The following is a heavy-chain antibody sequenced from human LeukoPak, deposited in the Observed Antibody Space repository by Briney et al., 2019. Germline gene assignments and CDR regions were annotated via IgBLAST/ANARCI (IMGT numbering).Heavy chain of an antibody. CDR2: IYYSGST. CDR3: AGGFYDYVWGSYRPQGAFDI. D-gene: IGHD3-16*02. Sequence: PSETLSLTCTVSGGSISSYDWSWVRQPPGKGMEWVGYIYYSGSTNYNPSLKRRLPISVDTSKNQFSLKLSSVTAADTAVYYCAGGFYDYVWGSYRPQGAFDIWGQGTMVTVSS. J-gene: IGHJ3*02. V-gene: IGHV4-59*01. CDR1: GGSISSYD.